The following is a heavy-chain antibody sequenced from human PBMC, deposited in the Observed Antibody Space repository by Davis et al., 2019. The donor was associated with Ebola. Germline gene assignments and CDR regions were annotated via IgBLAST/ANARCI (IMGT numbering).Heavy chain of an antibody. CDR3: ARLETVTGLDY. CDR1: GGSISSYY. Sequence: SETLSLTCTVSGGSISSYYWSWIRQPPGKGLEWIGYIYYSGSPNYHPSLKSRVTISVDTSKNQFSLKLSSVTAADTAVYYCARLETVTGLDYWGQGTLVTVSS. CDR2: IYYSGSP. J-gene: IGHJ4*02. D-gene: IGHD6-19*01. V-gene: IGHV4-59*01.